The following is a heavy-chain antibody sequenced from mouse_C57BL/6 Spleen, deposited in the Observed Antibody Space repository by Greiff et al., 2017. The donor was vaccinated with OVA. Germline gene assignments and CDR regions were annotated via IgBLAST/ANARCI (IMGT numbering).Heavy chain of an antibody. J-gene: IGHJ3*01. V-gene: IGHV1-26*01. CDR2: INPNNGGT. CDR3: ARTFYGSSRAWFAY. CDR1: GYTFTDYY. D-gene: IGHD1-1*01. Sequence: VQLQQSGPELVKPGASVKISCKASGYTFTDYYMNWVKQSHGKSLEWIGDINPNNGGTSYNQKFKGKATLTVDKSSSTAYMELRSLTSEDSAVYYCARTFYGSSRAWFAYWGQGTLVTVSA.